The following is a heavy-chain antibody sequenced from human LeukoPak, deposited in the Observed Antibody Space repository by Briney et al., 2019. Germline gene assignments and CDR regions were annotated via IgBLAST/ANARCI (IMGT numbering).Heavy chain of an antibody. CDR1: GYS. V-gene: IGHV3-23*01. Sequence: GGSLRLSCSASGYSMTWVRQAPGRGLEWVSAIDGSGTGTYYADTVKGRFTISRDNSKNTLYLQMNSLRAEDTAVYYCVKDETGSSWYNWGQGTLVTVA. D-gene: IGHD6-13*01. CDR2: IDGSGTGT. J-gene: IGHJ4*02. CDR3: VKDETGSSWYN.